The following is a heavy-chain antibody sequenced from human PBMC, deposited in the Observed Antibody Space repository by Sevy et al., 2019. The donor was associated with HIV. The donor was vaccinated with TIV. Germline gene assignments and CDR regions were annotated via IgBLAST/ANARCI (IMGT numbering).Heavy chain of an antibody. J-gene: IGHJ4*02. CDR1: GFNIRTHW. CDR2: INEDGSTK. CDR3: VRALLKADSL. V-gene: IGHV3-7*01. D-gene: IGHD1-26*01. Sequence: GGSLRLSCAASGFNIRTHWMLWVRQAPGKGLEWVANINEDGSTKYYLDSVKGRFTISRDNAENSVFLQMDSLRVEDAAFYYCVRALLKADSLWGQGTLVTVSS.